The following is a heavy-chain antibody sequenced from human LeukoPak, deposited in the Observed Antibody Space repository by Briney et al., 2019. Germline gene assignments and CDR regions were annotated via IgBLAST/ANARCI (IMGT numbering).Heavy chain of an antibody. Sequence: PSETLSLTCTVSGGSISSYYWSWIRQPPGKGLEWIGYIYYSGSTNYNPSLKSRVTISVDTSKNQFSLKLSSVTAADTAVYYCARDQGPAAISFDYWGQGTLVTVSS. D-gene: IGHD2-2*02. CDR3: ARDQGPAAISFDY. V-gene: IGHV4-59*01. CDR2: IYYSGST. CDR1: GGSISSYY. J-gene: IGHJ4*02.